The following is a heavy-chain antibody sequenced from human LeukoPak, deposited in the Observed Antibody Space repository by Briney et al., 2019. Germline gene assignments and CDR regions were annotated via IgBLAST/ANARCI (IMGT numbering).Heavy chain of an antibody. J-gene: IGHJ4*02. CDR1: GFTFSDYW. Sequence: GGSLRLSCVGSGFTFSDYWMSWVRQAPGKGLERVANIKQEGSEKDYVDALKGRFTISRDNAKNSLYLQKNSLRAEDTAVYYCARWLELMRNFDWWGQGTLVTVSS. CDR3: ARWLELMRNFDW. V-gene: IGHV3-7*01. CDR2: IKQEGSEK. D-gene: IGHD5-24*01.